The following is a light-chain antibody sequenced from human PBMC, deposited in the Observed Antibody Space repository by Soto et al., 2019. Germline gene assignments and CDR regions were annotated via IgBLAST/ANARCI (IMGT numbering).Light chain of an antibody. CDR3: QQYGSSGT. J-gene: IGKJ1*01. Sequence: EIVSTQSPGTLSLSPGERATLYCRASQSVSNNYLAWYQQKPGQAPRLLIYGASNRATGIPDRFSGSGSGTDFTLTISRLEPEDFAVYYCQQYGSSGTFGQGTKVDIK. CDR1: QSVSNNY. CDR2: GAS. V-gene: IGKV3-20*01.